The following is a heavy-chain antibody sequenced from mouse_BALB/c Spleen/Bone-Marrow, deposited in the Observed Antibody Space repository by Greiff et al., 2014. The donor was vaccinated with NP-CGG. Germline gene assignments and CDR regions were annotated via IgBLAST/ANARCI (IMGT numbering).Heavy chain of an antibody. CDR1: XYTFSXYW. D-gene: IGHD2-4*01. CDR2: FLPGSGST. J-gene: IGHJ3*01. Sequence: KPGASVKISCKAIXYTFSXYWIEWXXXXXXHGLEXIGEFLPGSGSTHYIEKFEGKATFTADTSSNTAYMQLSSLTSEDSAVYYCARGYDYASFAYWGQGTLVTVSA. CDR3: ARGYDYASFAY. V-gene: IGHV1-9*01.